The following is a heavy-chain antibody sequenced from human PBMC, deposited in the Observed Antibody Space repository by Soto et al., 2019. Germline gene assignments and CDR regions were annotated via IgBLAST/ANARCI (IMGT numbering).Heavy chain of an antibody. V-gene: IGHV3-23*01. CDR3: ARDGTYDILTGQRGPYGMDV. D-gene: IGHD3-9*01. J-gene: IGHJ6*02. CDR2: TGATGRTT. Sequence: GGSLRLSCAASGFTFNIYAMTWVRQAPGKGLEWVSTTGATGRTTYYADPVKGRFTISRDNSKNTLYLQMDSLRAEDTAVYYCARDGTYDILTGQRGPYGMDVWGQGTTVTVSS. CDR1: GFTFNIYA.